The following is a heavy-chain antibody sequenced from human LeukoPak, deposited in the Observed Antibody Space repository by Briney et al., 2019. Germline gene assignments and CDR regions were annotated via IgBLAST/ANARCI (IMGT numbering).Heavy chain of an antibody. V-gene: IGHV4-39*01. Sequence: KPSETLSLTCSVSGGSISSNNHYWDWTRQPPGKGLEWIGSIYYSGSTYYNPSLKSRLTISVDTSKNQFSLKLNSVTAADTAVYYCARHDYGDYSSFDYWGQGTLVTVSS. D-gene: IGHD4-17*01. J-gene: IGHJ4*02. CDR2: IYYSGST. CDR3: ARHDYGDYSSFDY. CDR1: GGSISSNNHY.